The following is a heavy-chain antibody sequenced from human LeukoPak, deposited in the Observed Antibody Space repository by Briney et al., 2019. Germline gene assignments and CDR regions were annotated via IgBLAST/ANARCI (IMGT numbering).Heavy chain of an antibody. D-gene: IGHD2-8*02. Sequence: SETLSLTCTVSGASISDYFWSWIRQSPGKGLEWIGYIYYRGDTNYNPSLTSRVTISMNTSKNQFSLKLKSLTSADTAVYYCARDRRYCTGGTCYLDPYFDYWGQGTLVTVSS. J-gene: IGHJ4*02. CDR3: ARDRRYCTGGTCYLDPYFDY. CDR2: IYYRGDT. CDR1: GASISDYF. V-gene: IGHV4-59*13.